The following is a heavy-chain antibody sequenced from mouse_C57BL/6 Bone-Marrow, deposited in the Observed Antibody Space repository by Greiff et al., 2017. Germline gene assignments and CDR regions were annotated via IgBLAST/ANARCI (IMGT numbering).Heavy chain of an antibody. CDR2: INPSNGGT. Sequence: QVQLQQPGTELVKPGASVKLSCKASGYTFTSYWMHWVKQRPGQGLEWIGNINPSNGGTNYNEKFKSKDTLTVDKSSSTAYMQLSSLTSEDSAVYYCARAAITAVVTRDYWGQGTTLTVSS. J-gene: IGHJ2*01. D-gene: IGHD1-1*01. CDR3: ARAAITAVVTRDY. CDR1: GYTFTSYW. V-gene: IGHV1-53*01.